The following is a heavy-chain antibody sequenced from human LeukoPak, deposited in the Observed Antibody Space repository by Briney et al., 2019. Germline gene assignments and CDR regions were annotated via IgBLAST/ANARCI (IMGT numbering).Heavy chain of an antibody. D-gene: IGHD3-10*01. Sequence: GGSLRLSCAVSGFTFNDYYMSWFRQAPGKGLEWISYMSISGSSTHHADSVKGRITISRDDAKKSLYLQMNSLRVDDTAIYYCARGMDGRYWGAFDIWGQGTMVTVSS. CDR3: ARGMDGRYWGAFDI. CDR2: MSISGSST. V-gene: IGHV3-11*01. CDR1: GFTFNDYY. J-gene: IGHJ3*02.